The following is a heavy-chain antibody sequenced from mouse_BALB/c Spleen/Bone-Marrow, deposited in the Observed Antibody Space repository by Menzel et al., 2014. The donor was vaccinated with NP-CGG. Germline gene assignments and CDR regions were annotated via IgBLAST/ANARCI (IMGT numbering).Heavy chain of an antibody. Sequence: QVQLQQSGAELVRPGSSVKISCKASGYAFSDYWMNWVKQRPGQGLEWIGQIYPGDGDTNYIGESKGKATLTADKSSSTAYMQLSGLTSEDSAVYFCARETYGNAWFAYWGQGTLVTVSA. V-gene: IGHV1-80*01. D-gene: IGHD2-1*01. CDR1: GYAFSDYW. CDR2: IYPGDGDT. J-gene: IGHJ3*01. CDR3: ARETYGNAWFAY.